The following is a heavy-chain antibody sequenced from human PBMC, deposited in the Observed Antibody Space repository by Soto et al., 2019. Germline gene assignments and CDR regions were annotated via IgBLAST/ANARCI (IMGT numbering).Heavy chain of an antibody. CDR1: GFNFSSYD. D-gene: IGHD2-15*01. CDR3: ARAGQGASCSGGSCYLGASDV. CDR2: IGTAGDT. Sequence: EVQLVESGGGLVQPGESLRLSCEASGFNFSSYDMHWVRQATGKGLEWVSVIGTAGDTYYPGTVKGRFTISRENAKNSVYRQMNSLRAGDTAVYYCARAGQGASCSGGSCYLGASDVWGQGSMVTVSS. J-gene: IGHJ3*01. V-gene: IGHV3-13*01.